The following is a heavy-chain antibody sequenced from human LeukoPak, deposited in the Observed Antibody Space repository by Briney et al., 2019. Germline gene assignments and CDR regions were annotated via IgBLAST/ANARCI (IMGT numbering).Heavy chain of an antibody. CDR1: GFTFCGYA. V-gene: IGHV3-23*01. Sequence: GGSLRLSCAASGFTFCGYAMSWVRQAPGKGLEWVSAISGSGGSTYYADSVKGRFTISRDNSKNTLYLQMNSLRAEDTAVYYCAKGQLGNLFDYWGQGTLVTVSS. J-gene: IGHJ4*02. D-gene: IGHD6-6*01. CDR3: AKGQLGNLFDY. CDR2: ISGSGGST.